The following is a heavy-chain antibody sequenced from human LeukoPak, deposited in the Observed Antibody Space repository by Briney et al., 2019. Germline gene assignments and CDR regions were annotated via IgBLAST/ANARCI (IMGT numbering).Heavy chain of an antibody. CDR2: IIPIFGTA. V-gene: IGHV1-69*05. CDR3: ASRAAAGTRFWFDP. CDR1: GGTFSSYA. J-gene: IGHJ5*02. D-gene: IGHD6-13*01. Sequence: GASVKVSCKASGGTFSSYAISWVRQAPGQGLEWMGGIIPIFGTANYAQKFQGRVTITTDESTSTAYMELSSLRSEDTAVYYCASRAAAGTRFWFDPWGQGTLVTVSS.